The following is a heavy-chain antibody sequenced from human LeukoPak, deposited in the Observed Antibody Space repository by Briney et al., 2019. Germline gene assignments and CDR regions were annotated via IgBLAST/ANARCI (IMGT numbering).Heavy chain of an antibody. CDR2: IYTSGST. V-gene: IGHV4-61*02. D-gene: IGHD3-16*01. Sequence: TTSQTLSLTCTVSGGSISSGSYYWSWIRQPAGKGLEWIGRIYTSGSTNYNPSLKSRVTISVDTSKNQFSLKLSSVTAADTAVYYCARDVRRGLLDYWGQGTLVTVSS. CDR1: GGSISSGSYY. CDR3: ARDVRRGLLDY. J-gene: IGHJ4*02.